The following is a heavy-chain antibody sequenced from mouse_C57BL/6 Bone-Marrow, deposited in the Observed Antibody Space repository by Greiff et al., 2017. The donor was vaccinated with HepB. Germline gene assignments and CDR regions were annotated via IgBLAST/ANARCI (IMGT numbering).Heavy chain of an antibody. CDR1: GFTFSDYY. CDR3: ARGPHCYGSSHYFDY. D-gene: IGHD1-1*01. V-gene: IGHV5-16*01. Sequence: EVMLVESEGGLVQPGSSMKLSCTASGFTFSDYYMAWVRQVPEKGLEWVANINYDGSSTYYLDSLKSRFIISRDNAKNILYLQMSSLKSEDTATYYCARGPHCYGSSHYFDYWGQGTTLTVSS. J-gene: IGHJ2*01. CDR2: INYDGSST.